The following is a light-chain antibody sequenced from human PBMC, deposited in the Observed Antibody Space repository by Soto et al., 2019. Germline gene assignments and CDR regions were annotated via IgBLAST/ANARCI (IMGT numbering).Light chain of an antibody. CDR2: RNN. CDR3: AAWDDRLNGFV. V-gene: IGLV1-44*01. CDR1: SSNIGSNT. J-gene: IGLJ1*01. Sequence: QSVLTQPPSASGTPGQRVTISCSGSSSNIGSNTANWYQHLPGAAPKLLIYRNNQRASGVPDRFSGSESATSASLAISGLQSEDEADYYCAAWDDRLNGFVFGTGTKLTVL.